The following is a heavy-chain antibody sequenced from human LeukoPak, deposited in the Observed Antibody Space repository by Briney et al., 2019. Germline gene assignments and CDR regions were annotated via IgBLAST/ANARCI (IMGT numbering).Heavy chain of an antibody. J-gene: IGHJ4*02. CDR2: IKQDGSEK. D-gene: IGHD6-13*01. CDR3: ARDPFQYSSSWFDY. CDR1: GFTFSSYW. Sequence: PGGSLRLSCAASGFTFSSYWMSWVRQASGKGLEWVANIKQDGSEKYYVDSVKGRFTISRDNAKNSLYLQMNSLRAEDTAVYYCARDPFQYSSSWFDYWVQGTLVTVSS. V-gene: IGHV3-7*01.